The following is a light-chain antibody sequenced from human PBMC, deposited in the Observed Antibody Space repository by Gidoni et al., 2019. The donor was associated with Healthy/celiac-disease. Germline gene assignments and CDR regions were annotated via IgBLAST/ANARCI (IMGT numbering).Light chain of an antibody. V-gene: IGKV1-5*01. CDR2: DAS. CDR1: QSISSC. Sequence: DIQMNQSPSTLSASVGDRVTLTCRASQSISSCLAWYQQKPGKAPKLLIYDASSLESGVPSRFRGSGSGTEFTLTISSLQPDDFATYYCQQYNSYSGFTFGPGTKVDIK. J-gene: IGKJ3*01. CDR3: QQYNSYSGFT.